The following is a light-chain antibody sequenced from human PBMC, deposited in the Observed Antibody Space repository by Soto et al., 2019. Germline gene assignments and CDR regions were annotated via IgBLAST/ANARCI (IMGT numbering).Light chain of an antibody. J-gene: IGLJ1*01. CDR1: GSDVGRYNS. Sequence: QSALTQRASVSGSPGQSITISCTGTGSDVGRYNSVSWYQLHPGKAPRLVIFDVDYRPSGVSDRFSGSKSGNTASLTISGLQAEDEADYYCTSFTSSTTPYVFGTGTKVTVL. CDR2: DVD. V-gene: IGLV2-14*03. CDR3: TSFTSSTTPYV.